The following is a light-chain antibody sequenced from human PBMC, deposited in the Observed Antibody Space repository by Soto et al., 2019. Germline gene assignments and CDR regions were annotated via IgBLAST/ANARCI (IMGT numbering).Light chain of an antibody. V-gene: IGKV1-12*01. CDR3: KQSRSSPLT. Sequence: DIEITQSPSSLSASVGDRVTIPCRASQDLDRWLAWYQQKPGEAPKVLIFAASSLQSGLPSRFRGGGSGTDCSLTISRLQPEDFETYYCKQSRSSPLTFGGGTKVDIK. J-gene: IGKJ4*01. CDR1: QDLDRW. CDR2: AAS.